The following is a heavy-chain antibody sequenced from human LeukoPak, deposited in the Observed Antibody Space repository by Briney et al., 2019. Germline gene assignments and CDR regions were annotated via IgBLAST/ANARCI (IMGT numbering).Heavy chain of an antibody. CDR3: ARDPDYGDSKYYFDY. Sequence: ASVKVSCKASGYTFISYGISWVRQAPGQGLEWTGWISAYSGNTNYAQKLQGRVTMTTDTSTSTVYMELRSLRSDDTAVYYCARDPDYGDSKYYFDYWGQGTLVTVSS. CDR2: ISAYSGNT. V-gene: IGHV1-18*01. J-gene: IGHJ4*02. CDR1: GYTFISYG. D-gene: IGHD4-17*01.